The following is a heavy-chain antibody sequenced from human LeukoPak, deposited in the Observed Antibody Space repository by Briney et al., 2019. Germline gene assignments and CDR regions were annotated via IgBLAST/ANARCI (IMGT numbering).Heavy chain of an antibody. CDR3: AQEHFDTSGYYSRFDN. Sequence: GSLRLSCAASGFTFPRHAMSWVRQAPGKGLEWVASSGGSGGRTHYADSVKGRFTISRDNSQNTVYLHMNSLRADDTAVYYCAQEHFDTSGYYSRFDNWGQGILVTVSS. V-gene: IGHV3-23*01. D-gene: IGHD3-22*01. J-gene: IGHJ4*02. CDR1: GFTFPRHA. CDR2: SGGSGGRT.